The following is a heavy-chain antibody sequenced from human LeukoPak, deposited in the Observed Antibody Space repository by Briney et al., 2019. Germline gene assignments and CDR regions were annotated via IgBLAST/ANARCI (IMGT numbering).Heavy chain of an antibody. CDR3: ARGTAVAGIPNMDV. D-gene: IGHD6-19*01. Sequence: PSETLSLTCTVSGGSISSSSYYWGWIRQPPGKGLEWIGSIYYSGSTYYNPSLKSRVTISVDTSKNQFSLKLSSVTAADTAMYYCARGTAVAGIPNMDVWGKGTTVTVSS. CDR2: IYYSGST. CDR1: GGSISSSSYY. J-gene: IGHJ6*03. V-gene: IGHV4-39*07.